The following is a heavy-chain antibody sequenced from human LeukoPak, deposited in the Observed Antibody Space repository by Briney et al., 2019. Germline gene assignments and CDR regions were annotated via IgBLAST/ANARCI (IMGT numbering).Heavy chain of an antibody. V-gene: IGHV3-53*01. J-gene: IGHJ2*01. CDR2: IYSGGST. D-gene: IGHD2-2*01. CDR1: GFTVSSNY. CDR3: ARERRIVVVPAVIGYFDL. Sequence: GGSLRLSCAASGFTVSSNYMSWVRQAPGKGLEWVSVIYSGGSTYYADSVKGRFTISRDNSKNTLYLQMNSLRAEDTAVYYCARERRIVVVPAVIGYFDLWGRGTLVTVSS.